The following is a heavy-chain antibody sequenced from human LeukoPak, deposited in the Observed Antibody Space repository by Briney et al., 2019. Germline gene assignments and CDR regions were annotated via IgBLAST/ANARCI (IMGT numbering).Heavy chain of an antibody. V-gene: IGHV1-18*01. J-gene: IGHJ4*02. CDR2: MNPNSGNT. CDR1: GYTFTSYD. D-gene: IGHD3-22*01. CDR3: ARAYDSSGYYRQ. Sequence: ASVKVSCKASGYTFTSYDINWVRQATGQGLEWMGWMNPNSGNTNYAQKLQGRVTMTTDTSTSTAYMELRSLRSDDTAVYYCARAYDSSGYYRQWGQGTLVTVSS.